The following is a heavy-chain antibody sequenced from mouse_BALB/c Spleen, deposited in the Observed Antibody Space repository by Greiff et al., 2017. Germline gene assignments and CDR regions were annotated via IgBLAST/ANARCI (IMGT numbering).Heavy chain of an antibody. CDR1: GFTFSSFG. Sequence: DVQLVESGGGLVQPGGSRKLSCAASGFTFSSFGMHWVRQAPEKGLEWVAYISSGSSTIYYADTVKGRFTISRDNPKNTLFLQMTSLRSEDTAMYYCARLRYFDVWGAGTTVTVSS. CDR2: ISSGSSTI. CDR3: ARLRYFDV. V-gene: IGHV5-17*02. J-gene: IGHJ1*01.